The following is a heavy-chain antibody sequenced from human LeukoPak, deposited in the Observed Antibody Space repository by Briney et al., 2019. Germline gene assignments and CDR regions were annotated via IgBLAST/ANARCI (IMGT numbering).Heavy chain of an antibody. CDR1: GYTLTNYA. V-gene: IGHV1-3*03. D-gene: IGHD3-10*01. CDR3: AREASKTLWFGELNNWFDP. J-gene: IGHJ5*02. CDR2: INTGNGYT. Sequence: ASVKVSCKASGYTLTNYAVHWVRQAPGQRLEWMGWINTGNGYTKYSQEFQGRVTITRDTSATTAYMELSSLRSEDMAVYYCAREASKTLWFGELNNWFDPWGQGTLVTVSS.